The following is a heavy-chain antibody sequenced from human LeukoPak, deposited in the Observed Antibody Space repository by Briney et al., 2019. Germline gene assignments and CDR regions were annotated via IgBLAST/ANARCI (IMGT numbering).Heavy chain of an antibody. J-gene: IGHJ4*02. V-gene: IGHV1-69*05. CDR1: GGTFSSYA. CDR2: IIPIFGTA. D-gene: IGHD6-19*01. Sequence: GGSLRLSCEASGGTFSSYAISWVRQAPGQGLEWMGGIIPIFGTANYAQKFQGRVTITTDESTSTAYMELSSLRSEDTAVYYCALSSSGWYGMNFDYWGQGTLVTVSS. CDR3: ALSSSGWYGMNFDY.